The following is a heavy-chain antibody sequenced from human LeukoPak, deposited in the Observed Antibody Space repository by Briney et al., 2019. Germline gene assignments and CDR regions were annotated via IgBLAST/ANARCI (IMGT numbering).Heavy chain of an antibody. D-gene: IGHD5-18*01. CDR1: GYSFTSYW. Sequence: GESLKISCKGSGYSFTSYWIGWVRQMPGKGLEWMGIIYPGDSDTRYSPSFQGQVTISADKSTSTAYLQWSSLKASDTAMYYCARTVLAVDTAMAIGYWGQGTLVTVSS. CDR3: ARTVLAVDTAMAIGY. CDR2: IYPGDSDT. J-gene: IGHJ4*02. V-gene: IGHV5-51*01.